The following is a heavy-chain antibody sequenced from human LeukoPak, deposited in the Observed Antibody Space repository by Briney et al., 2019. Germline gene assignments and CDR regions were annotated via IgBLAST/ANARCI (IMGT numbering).Heavy chain of an antibody. J-gene: IGHJ5*02. V-gene: IGHV4-39*07. Sequence: SETLSLTCTVSGGSVSSSNYYWGWIRQPPGKGLEWIGSIHYSGTTYYNPSLKSRVTISVHTSKNQFSLKLSSVTAADTAVYYCARLTGYSSESWFDPWGQGTLVTVSS. CDR2: IHYSGTT. D-gene: IGHD3-9*01. CDR1: GGSVSSSNYY. CDR3: ARLTGYSSESWFDP.